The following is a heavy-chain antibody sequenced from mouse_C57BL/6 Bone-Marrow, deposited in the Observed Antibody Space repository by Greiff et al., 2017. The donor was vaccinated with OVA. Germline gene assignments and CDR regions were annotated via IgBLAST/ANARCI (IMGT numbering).Heavy chain of an antibody. V-gene: IGHV5-6*01. CDR1: GFTFSSYG. CDR3: ARDWALFAY. CDR2: ISRGGSYT. D-gene: IGHD4-1*01. Sequence: EVQRVESGGDLVKPGGSLKLSCAASGFTFSSYGMSWVRQTPDKRLEWVATISRGGSYTYYPDSVKGRFTISRDNAKNTLYLQMSSLKSEDTAMYYCARDWALFAYWGQGTLVTVSA. J-gene: IGHJ3*01.